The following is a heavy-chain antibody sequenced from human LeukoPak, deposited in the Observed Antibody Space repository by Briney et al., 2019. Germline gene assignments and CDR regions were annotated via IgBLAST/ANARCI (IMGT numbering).Heavy chain of an antibody. CDR3: ARDRREGFDCSSTSCPYYYSGMDV. D-gene: IGHD2-2*01. CDR2: ISLSSTYT. CDR1: GFTFSSYW. Sequence: PGGSLRLSCAASGFTFSSYWMHWVRQAPGKGLEWVSYISLSSTYTNYADSVKGRFTISRDNSKNSLYLQMSSLRAEDTAVYYCARDRREGFDCSSTSCPYYYSGMDVWGQGTTVTVSS. J-gene: IGHJ6*02. V-gene: IGHV3-21*05.